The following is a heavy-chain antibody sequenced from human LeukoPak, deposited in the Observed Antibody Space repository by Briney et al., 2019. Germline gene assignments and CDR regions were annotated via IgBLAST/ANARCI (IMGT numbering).Heavy chain of an antibody. V-gene: IGHV3-21*01. J-gene: IGHJ4*02. CDR2: ISSSSSYI. CDR1: GFTSSSYS. Sequence: GGSLRLSCAASGFTSSSYSMNWVRQAPGKGLEWVSSISSSSSYIYYADSVKGRFTISRDNAKNSLYLQMNSLRAEDTAVYYCARDSSGWPPADYWGQGTLVTVSS. D-gene: IGHD6-19*01. CDR3: ARDSSGWPPADY.